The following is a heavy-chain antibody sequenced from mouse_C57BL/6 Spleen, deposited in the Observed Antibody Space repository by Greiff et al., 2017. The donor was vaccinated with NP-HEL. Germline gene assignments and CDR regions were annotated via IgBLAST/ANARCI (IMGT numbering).Heavy chain of an antibody. V-gene: IGHV1-5*01. CDR1: GYTFTSYW. J-gene: IGHJ1*03. CDR2: IYPGNSDT. Sequence: EVKLVESGTVLARPGASVKMSCKTSGYTFTSYWMHWVKQRPGQGLAWIGAIYPGNSDTSYNQKFKGKAKLTAVTSASTAYMELSSLTNEDSAVYYCTRSPFYYGSTLWYFDVWGTGTTVTVSS. CDR3: TRSPFYYGSTLWYFDV. D-gene: IGHD1-1*01.